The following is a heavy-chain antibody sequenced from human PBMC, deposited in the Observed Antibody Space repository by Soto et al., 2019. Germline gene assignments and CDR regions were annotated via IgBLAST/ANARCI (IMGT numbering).Heavy chain of an antibody. D-gene: IGHD6-13*01. CDR1: GFTFSSYA. CDR2: ISGSGGST. CDR3: ASRSSSWYLDY. V-gene: IGHV3-23*01. Sequence: EVQLLESGGGLVQPGGSLRLSCAASGFTFSSYAMNWVRQAPGKGLEWVSVISGSGGSTYYADSVKGRYTISRDNYKITLYLQRISLRGEDTAVYYCASRSSSWYLDYWGPGTLVTVSS. J-gene: IGHJ4*02.